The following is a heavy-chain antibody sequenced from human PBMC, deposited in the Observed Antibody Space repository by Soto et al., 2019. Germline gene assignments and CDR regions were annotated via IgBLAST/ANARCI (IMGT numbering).Heavy chain of an antibody. D-gene: IGHD3-16*01. V-gene: IGHV3-13*01. Sequence: GGSLRLSCAASGFGFNGYDMHWVRQAPGKNLEWVAAISTAGDTYYLGSVKGRFTISREDAKNSLSLQMNSLRVGDTAVYYCARGGDRFDGMDVWGQGTTVTVAS. CDR2: ISTAGDT. J-gene: IGHJ6*02. CDR3: ARGGDRFDGMDV. CDR1: GFGFNGYD.